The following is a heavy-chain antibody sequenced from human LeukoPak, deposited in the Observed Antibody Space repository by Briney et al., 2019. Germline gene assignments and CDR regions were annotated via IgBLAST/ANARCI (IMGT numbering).Heavy chain of an antibody. V-gene: IGHV3-30*04. D-gene: IGHD2-2*01. CDR2: ISYDGTNK. J-gene: IGHJ6*03. Sequence: GGSLRLSCAASGFTFSSYAMHWVRQAPGKGLEWVTVISYDGTNKYYTDSVKGRFTISGDNSKNTLYLQMNSLRAEDTAVYYCARDHCSSTSCYPYYMDVWGKGTTVTVSS. CDR3: ARDHCSSTSCYPYYMDV. CDR1: GFTFSSYA.